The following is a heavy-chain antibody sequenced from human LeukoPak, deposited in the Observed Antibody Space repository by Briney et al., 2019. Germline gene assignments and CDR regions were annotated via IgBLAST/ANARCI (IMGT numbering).Heavy chain of an antibody. V-gene: IGHV1-46*01. Sequence: ASVKVSCKASGYITSSYYIHWVRQAPGQGLEWMGIISPSGGGTSYAQRFQGRVSVARDTSTNTVYMEMSGLRSEDTAVYYCRREGEYDVRKPGGDYWGQGTLVTVSS. D-gene: IGHD3-10*01. J-gene: IGHJ4*02. CDR1: GYITSSYY. CDR3: RREGEYDVRKPGGDY. CDR2: ISPSGGGT.